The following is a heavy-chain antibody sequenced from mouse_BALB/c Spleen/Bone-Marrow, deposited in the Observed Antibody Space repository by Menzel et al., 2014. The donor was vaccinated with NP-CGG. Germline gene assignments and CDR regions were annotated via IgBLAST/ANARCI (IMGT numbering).Heavy chain of an antibody. CDR2: IRNKGKGYTT. CDR3: ASDINYDIYWCFDV. Sequence: EVKLVESGGGVVQPGGSLRLSCATSGITFTDYYMSWVRQPPGKALEWLGFIRNKGKGYTTEYSASVKGRFTISRDNSQTILYLQMISLRAEDSATYYCASDINYDIYWCFDVWGAGTTVTVSS. J-gene: IGHJ1*01. V-gene: IGHV7-3*02. CDR1: GITFTDYY. D-gene: IGHD2-1*01.